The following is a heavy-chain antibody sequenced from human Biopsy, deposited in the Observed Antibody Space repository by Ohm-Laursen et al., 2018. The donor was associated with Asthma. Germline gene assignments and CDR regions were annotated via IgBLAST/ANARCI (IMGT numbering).Heavy chain of an antibody. D-gene: IGHD3-9*01. CDR3: ARTYYDFLTGQVKDVYGV. CDR1: GYNFISFA. CDR2: VNTGNGDT. J-gene: IGHJ3*01. Sequence: SVKVSCKASGYNFISFAIHWVRQAPGQRLEWMGWVNTGNGDTKYSQKFQGRVTITRDTSASTAYMELRSLRSEDTATYYCARTYYDFLTGQVKDVYGVWGQGTMVTVSS. V-gene: IGHV1-3*04.